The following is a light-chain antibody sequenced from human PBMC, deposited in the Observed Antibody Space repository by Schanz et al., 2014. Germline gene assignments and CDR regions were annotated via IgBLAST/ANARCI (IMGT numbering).Light chain of an antibody. CDR2: GNS. Sequence: QSVLTQPPSVSGAPGQRVTISCTGSSSNIGAGYDVHWYQQLPGTAPKLLIYGNSNRPSGVPDRFSGSRSGTSASLAITGLQAEDEADYYCGSYTTSINYVFGTGTKVTVL. CDR3: GSYTTSINYV. V-gene: IGLV1-40*01. CDR1: SSNIGAGYD. J-gene: IGLJ1*01.